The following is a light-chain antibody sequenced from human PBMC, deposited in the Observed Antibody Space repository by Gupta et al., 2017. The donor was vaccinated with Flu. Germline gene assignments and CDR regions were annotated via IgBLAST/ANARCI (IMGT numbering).Light chain of an antibody. CDR3: SGYTRSNTVV. CDR2: DVS. V-gene: IGLV2-18*03. CDR1: SSDFGRYNR. Sequence: QSALTQPASVSGSPGQSITISCTGTSSDFGRYNRVSWYQQPQGTAPNVVCSDVSNRPSGVPDRCAASKSGTTALLTTSGLQAEDEAYYYCSGYTRSNTVVFGGGTKLSVL. J-gene: IGLJ3*02.